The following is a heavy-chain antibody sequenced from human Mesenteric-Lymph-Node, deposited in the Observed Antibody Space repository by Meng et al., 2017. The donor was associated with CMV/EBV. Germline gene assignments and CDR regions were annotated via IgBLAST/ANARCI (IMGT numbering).Heavy chain of an antibody. V-gene: IGHV3-9*01. D-gene: IGHD6-13*01. Sequence: SLKISCAASGFTFDDYAMHWVRQAPGKGLEWVSGISWNSGSIGYADSVKGRFTISRDNAKNSLYLQMNSLRAEDTAVYYCASTGQYSSSWYSYYYGMDVWGQGTTVTVSS. J-gene: IGHJ6*02. CDR2: ISWNSGSI. CDR1: GFTFDDYA. CDR3: ASTGQYSSSWYSYYYGMDV.